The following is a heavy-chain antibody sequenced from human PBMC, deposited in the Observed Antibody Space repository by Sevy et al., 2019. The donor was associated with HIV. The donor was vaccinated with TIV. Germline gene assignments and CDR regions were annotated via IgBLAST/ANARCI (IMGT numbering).Heavy chain of an antibody. CDR2: INHSGST. D-gene: IGHD2-21*01. V-gene: IGHV4-34*01. CDR3: ARGPRAYCGGDCYPNDAFDI. CDR1: GGSFSGYY. J-gene: IGHJ3*02. Sequence: SETLSLTCAVYGGSFSGYYWSWIRQPPGKGLEWIGEINHSGSTNYNPSLKSRVTISVDTSKNQFSLKLSSVTAADTAGYYCARGPRAYCGGDCYPNDAFDIWGQGTMVTVS.